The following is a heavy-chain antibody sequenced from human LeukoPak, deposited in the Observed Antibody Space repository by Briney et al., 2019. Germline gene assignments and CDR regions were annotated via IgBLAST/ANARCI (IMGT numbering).Heavy chain of an antibody. Sequence: ASVKVSCKASGYTFTDYYMHWVRQAPGQGLEWMGWINVNSGGTNYAQKFRGRVTMTRDTSISTAHMELSRLRSDDTAVYYCARIFCSSTSCYYFDHWGQGTLVTVSS. J-gene: IGHJ4*02. D-gene: IGHD2-2*01. CDR3: ARIFCSSTSCYYFDH. V-gene: IGHV1-2*02. CDR2: INVNSGGT. CDR1: GYTFTDYY.